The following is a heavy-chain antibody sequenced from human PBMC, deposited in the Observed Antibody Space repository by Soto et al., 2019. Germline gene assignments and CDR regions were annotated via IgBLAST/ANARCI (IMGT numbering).Heavy chain of an antibody. CDR3: ARDRGTTPIYGMDV. CDR2: ISDSGST. J-gene: IGHJ6*02. V-gene: IGHV4-31*03. CDR1: GGSIKSGNFY. Sequence: QVHLQESGPGLVKPSQTLSLTCSVSGGSIKSGNFYWTWIRHHPQKGLEWIGFISDSGSTSYNPSLQSRVTIPRPTSKNQLFLKVFSVTAADTAVYYCARDRGTTPIYGMDVWGQGITVTVSS. D-gene: IGHD3-10*01.